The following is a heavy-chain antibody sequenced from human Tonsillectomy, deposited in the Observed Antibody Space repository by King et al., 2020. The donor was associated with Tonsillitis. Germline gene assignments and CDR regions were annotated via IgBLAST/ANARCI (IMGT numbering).Heavy chain of an antibody. CDR2: MIPLFGTT. CDR3: ARGGPLSNIFDV. V-gene: IGHV1-69*01. Sequence: QLVQSGAEVKKPGSSVKVSCKASGGTFSSYAISWMRQAPGQALEWMGGMIPLFGTTNYAQKFQGRVAITADESTSTAYMELSSLRSEDTAVYYCARGGPLSNIFDVWGQGTKVTVSS. D-gene: IGHD3-16*02. CDR1: GGTFSSYA. J-gene: IGHJ3*01.